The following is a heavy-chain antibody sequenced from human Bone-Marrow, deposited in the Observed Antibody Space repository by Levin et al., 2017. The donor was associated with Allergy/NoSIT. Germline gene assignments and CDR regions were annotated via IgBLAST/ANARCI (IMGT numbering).Heavy chain of an antibody. CDR3: ARDRFYSDSGSTFSWFDP. Sequence: PGGSLRLSCAASGFTFSTYWMHWVRQAPGKGLVWVSRIQSNGKTNYADSVKGRFTISRDNAKNTLYLQMNSLTVEDTAVYYCARDRFYSDSGSTFSWFDPWGQGTLVTVSS. J-gene: IGHJ5*02. CDR1: GFTFSTYW. D-gene: IGHD3-10*01. CDR2: IQSNGKT. V-gene: IGHV3-74*01.